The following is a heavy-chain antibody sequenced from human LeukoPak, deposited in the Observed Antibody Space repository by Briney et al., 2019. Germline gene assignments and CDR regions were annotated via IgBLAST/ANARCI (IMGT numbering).Heavy chain of an antibody. CDR1: GYSISSGYY. D-gene: IGHD2-15*01. Sequence: SETLSLTCTVSGYSISSGYYWGWIRQPPGKGLEWIGSIYHSGSTYYNPSLKSRVTISVDTSKNQFSLKLSSVTAADTAVYYCAREVEDIVVVVAATGPCWFDPWGQGTLVTVSS. V-gene: IGHV4-38-2*02. CDR2: IYHSGST. CDR3: AREVEDIVVVVAATGPCWFDP. J-gene: IGHJ5*02.